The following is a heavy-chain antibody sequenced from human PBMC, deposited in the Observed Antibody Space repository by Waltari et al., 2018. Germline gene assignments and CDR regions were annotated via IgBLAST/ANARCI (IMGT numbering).Heavy chain of an antibody. CDR1: GGSFSGYY. CDR2: INHSGST. V-gene: IGHV4-34*01. D-gene: IGHD3-3*01. CDR3: ARGPRRKVFGVVIKGYYFDY. J-gene: IGHJ4*02. Sequence: QVQLQQWGAGLLKPSETLSLTCAVYGGSFSGYYWSWIRQPPGKGLEWIGEINHSGSTNYNPALKSRVTISVDTAKNQFSLKLSSVTAADTAVYYCARGPRRKVFGVVIKGYYFDYWGQGTLVTVSS.